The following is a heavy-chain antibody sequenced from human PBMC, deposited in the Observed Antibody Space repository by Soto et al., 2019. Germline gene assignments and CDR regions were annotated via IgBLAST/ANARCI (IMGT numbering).Heavy chain of an antibody. D-gene: IGHD2-8*01. Sequence: QVQLQQWGAGLLKPSETLSLTCAVYGGSFSGYYWSWIRQPPGKGLEWIGEINHSGSTNYNPSLKSRVTISVDTSKNQFSLKLSSVTAADTAVYYCARGRENGVPLFGLDYWGQGTLVTVSS. CDR1: GGSFSGYY. V-gene: IGHV4-34*01. J-gene: IGHJ4*02. CDR2: INHSGST. CDR3: ARGRENGVPLFGLDY.